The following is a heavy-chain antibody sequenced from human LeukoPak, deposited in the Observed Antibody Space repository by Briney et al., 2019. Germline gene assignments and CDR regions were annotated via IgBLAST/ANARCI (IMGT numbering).Heavy chain of an antibody. CDR2: IDPSGGST. V-gene: IGHV1-46*01. CDR3: ARVGSSSWKPLDY. Sequence: ASVKVSCKASGYTFTSYDINWVRPATGQGLEWMGIIDPSGGSTTYAQKFQGRVTMTRDTSTSTVYMELSSLRSEDTAVYYCARVGSSSWKPLDYWGQGTLVTVSS. D-gene: IGHD6-13*01. J-gene: IGHJ4*02. CDR1: GYTFTSYD.